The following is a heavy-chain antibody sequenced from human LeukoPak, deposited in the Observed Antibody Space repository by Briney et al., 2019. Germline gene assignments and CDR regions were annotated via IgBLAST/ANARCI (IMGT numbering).Heavy chain of an antibody. V-gene: IGHV4-31*03. CDR2: IYYSGSA. Sequence: PSETLSLTCTVSGGSFSSGNFYWYWIRQFPGRGLEWIGYIYYSGSAYYNPSLRSRVTISVDTSKKQFSLTLGTVTAADTAMYYCARAGGSGNSTYYFDYWGQGTQVTVSS. D-gene: IGHD3-10*01. CDR3: ARAGGSGNSTYYFDY. CDR1: GGSFSSGNFY. J-gene: IGHJ4*02.